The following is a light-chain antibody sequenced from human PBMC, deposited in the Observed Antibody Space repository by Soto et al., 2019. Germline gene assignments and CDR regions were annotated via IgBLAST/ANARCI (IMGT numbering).Light chain of an antibody. J-gene: IGLJ1*01. CDR3: LLSYNGPYV. CDR2: DTT. Sequence: QAVVTQGPSLTVSPGVTVTLTCGSSTGAVTNGHYPYWFQQKPGQAPRTLIYDTTNRHSWTPARFSGSLLGGKAALTLSGAQPEDEAEYYCLLSYNGPYVFGTGTKVTVL. CDR1: TGAVTNGHY. V-gene: IGLV7-46*01.